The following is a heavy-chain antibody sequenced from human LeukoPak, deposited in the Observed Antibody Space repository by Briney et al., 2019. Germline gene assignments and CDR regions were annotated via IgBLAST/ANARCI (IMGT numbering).Heavy chain of an antibody. D-gene: IGHD3-10*01. J-gene: IGHJ3*02. V-gene: IGHV3-48*03. CDR1: GFTFSSYE. Sequence: PGGSLRLSCAASGFTFSSYEMNWVRQAPGKGLEWVSYISSSGSTIYYADSVKGRFTISRDSAKNSLYLQMNSLRAEDTAVYYCARAKVRDDAFDIWGQGTMVTVSS. CDR2: ISSSGSTI. CDR3: ARAKVRDDAFDI.